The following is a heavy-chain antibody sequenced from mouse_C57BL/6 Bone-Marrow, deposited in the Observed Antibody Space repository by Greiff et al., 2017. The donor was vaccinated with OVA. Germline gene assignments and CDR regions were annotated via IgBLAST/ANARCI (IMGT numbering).Heavy chain of an antibody. J-gene: IGHJ3*01. CDR1: GFSFNTYA. CDR2: IRSKSNNYAT. D-gene: IGHD1-1*01. V-gene: IGHV10-1*01. CDR3: VRPYYGSSYWFAY. Sequence: EVKLLESGGGLVQPKGSLKLSCAASGFSFNTYAMNWVRQAPGKGLEWVARIRSKSNNYATYYADSVKDRFTISRDDSESMLYLQMNNLKTEDTAMYYCVRPYYGSSYWFAYWGQGTLVTVSA.